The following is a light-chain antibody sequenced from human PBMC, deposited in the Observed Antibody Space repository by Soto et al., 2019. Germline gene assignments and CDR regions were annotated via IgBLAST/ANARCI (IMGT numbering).Light chain of an antibody. V-gene: IGKV2-28*01. CDR1: QSLLHSNGYNY. CDR3: MQALQGT. CDR2: LGS. Sequence: DFVMTQSPLSLPVTPGEPASISCRSSQSLLHSNGYNYLDWYLQKPGQSPQLLIYLGSNRASGVPDRFSGSGSGTDFTLKISRVEAEDVGVYYCMQALQGTFGQGTKVEIK. J-gene: IGKJ1*01.